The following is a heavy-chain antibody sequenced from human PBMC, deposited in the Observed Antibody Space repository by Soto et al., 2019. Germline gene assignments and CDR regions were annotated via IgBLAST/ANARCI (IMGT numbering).Heavy chain of an antibody. CDR3: AIGTPENHDAFDI. CDR1: GGSCSGYY. J-gene: IGHJ3*02. V-gene: IGHV4-34*01. CDR2: INHSGST. Sequence: HVQLQQWGAGLLKPSETLSLTCAGYGGSCSGYYWSWIRQPPGKGLEWIGEINHSGSTNYNPCLKSRVTISVDTSKNQCSLKLSSVTAADTAVYYCAIGTPENHDAFDIWGEGTMVTVSS.